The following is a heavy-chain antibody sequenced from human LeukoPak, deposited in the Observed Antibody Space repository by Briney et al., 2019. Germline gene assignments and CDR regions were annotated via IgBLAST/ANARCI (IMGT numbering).Heavy chain of an antibody. CDR3: ARVRQGAFDI. CDR2: IYYSGST. Sequence: KPSETLSLTCTVSGGSISSYYWSWIRQPPGMGLEWIGYIYYSGSTNYNPPLKSRVTISVDTSKNQFSLKLSSVTAADTAVYYCARVRQGAFDIWGQGTMVTVSA. CDR1: GGSISSYY. D-gene: IGHD3-10*01. J-gene: IGHJ3*02. V-gene: IGHV4-59*01.